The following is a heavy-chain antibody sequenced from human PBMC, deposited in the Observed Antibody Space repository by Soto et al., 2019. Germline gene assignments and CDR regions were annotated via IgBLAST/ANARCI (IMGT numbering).Heavy chain of an antibody. D-gene: IGHD3-22*01. CDR1: GFTFDDYA. CDR3: AKDIRGAYDSSGFFDY. V-gene: IGHV3-9*01. CDR2: ISWNSGSI. Sequence: EVQLVESGGGLVQPGRSLRLSCAASGFTFDDYAMHWVRQAPGKGLEWVSGISWNSGSIGYADSVKGRFTISRDNAKNSLYLKMNSLRAEDTALYYCAKDIRGAYDSSGFFDYWGQGTLVTVSS. J-gene: IGHJ4*02.